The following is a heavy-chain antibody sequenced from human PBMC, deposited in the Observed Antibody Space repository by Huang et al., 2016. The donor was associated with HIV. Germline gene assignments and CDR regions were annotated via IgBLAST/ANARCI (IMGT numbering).Heavy chain of an antibody. Sequence: QVQLVQSGAEVKKPGASVKVSCKASGYTFTEYGICWVRQAPGHGLGWGCWVSTSNRHTAYLQKAQGRFTMTTDTATSTAYRERRSLTSDHTAVYYCARDRGRHYYDTTGYRTYDGFDFWGRGTMVSVSS. CDR3: ARDRGRHYYDTTGYRTYDGFDF. D-gene: IGHD3-22*01. V-gene: IGHV1-18*04. J-gene: IGHJ3*01. CDR2: VSTSNRHT. CDR1: GYTFTEYG.